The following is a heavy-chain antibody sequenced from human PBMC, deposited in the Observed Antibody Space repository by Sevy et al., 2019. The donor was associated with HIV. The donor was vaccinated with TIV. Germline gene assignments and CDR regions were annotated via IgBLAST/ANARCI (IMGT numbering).Heavy chain of an antibody. V-gene: IGHV1-69*13. D-gene: IGHD2-15*01. CDR3: ARDQQRPIVVVVAAPNDAFDI. CDR2: IIPIFGTA. CDR1: GGTFSSYA. Sequence: ASVKVSCKASGGTFSSYAISWVRQAPGQGLEWMGGIIPIFGTANYAQKFQGRVTITGDESTSTAYMELSSLRPEETAVYYCARDQQRPIVVVVAAPNDAFDIWGQGTMVTVSS. J-gene: IGHJ3*02.